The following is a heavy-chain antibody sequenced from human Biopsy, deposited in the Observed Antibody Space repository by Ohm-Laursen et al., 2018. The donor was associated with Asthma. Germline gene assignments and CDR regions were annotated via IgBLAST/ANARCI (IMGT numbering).Heavy chain of an antibody. CDR1: SASITTSPSY. Sequence: TLSLTCTVSSASITTSPSYWRWLRLLPGKGLEWIGCIYYSGETFFNPSLKNPLFMSLDSSKNQFSLKMTSVTVADTAVYFCARNLPGYTYGPFEDWGQGTLVTVSS. CDR3: ARNLPGYTYGPFED. J-gene: IGHJ4*02. V-gene: IGHV4-31*01. D-gene: IGHD5-18*01. CDR2: IYYSGET.